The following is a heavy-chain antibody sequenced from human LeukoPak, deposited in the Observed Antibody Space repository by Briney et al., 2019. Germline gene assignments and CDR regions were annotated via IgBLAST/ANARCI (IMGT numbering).Heavy chain of an antibody. CDR2: IYPGDSDT. CDR3: ARHSGSYLDAFDI. Sequence: GESLQISCKGSGYSFTSYWIGWVRAMPGKGLEWMGIIYPGDSDTRYSPSFQGQVTISADKSISTAYLQWSSLKASDTAMYYCARHSGSYLDAFDIWGQGTMVTVSS. CDR1: GYSFTSYW. D-gene: IGHD1-26*01. V-gene: IGHV5-51*01. J-gene: IGHJ3*02.